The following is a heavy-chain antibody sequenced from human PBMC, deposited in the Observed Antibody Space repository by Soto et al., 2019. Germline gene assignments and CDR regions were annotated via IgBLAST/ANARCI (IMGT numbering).Heavy chain of an antibody. CDR1: GFTFTNYF. V-gene: IGHV3-33*03. J-gene: IGHJ4*02. Sequence: QVHLVESGGGLVKPGRSLRLSCATSGFTFTNYFMNWVRQPPGKGREWVANVCYDGTKKWYADLAKGRFTISRDNSENTVSLQINSLRVEDTAVYYCATEPVESIWRIGSWGIDNWGQGTLVTVSS. D-gene: IGHD6-13*01. CDR2: VCYDGTKK. CDR3: ATEPVESIWRIGSWGIDN.